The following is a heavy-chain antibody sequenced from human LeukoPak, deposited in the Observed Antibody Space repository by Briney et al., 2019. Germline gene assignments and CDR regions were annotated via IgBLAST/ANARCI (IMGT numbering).Heavy chain of an antibody. J-gene: IGHJ6*02. V-gene: IGHV3-23*01. D-gene: IGHD3-10*02. CDR1: GFTFSAYS. CDR3: ARDLHYYVAMAV. CDR2: IGSDNKP. Sequence: PGGSLRLSCEASGFTFSAYSMTWVRQAPGQGLEWVSSIGSDNKPHYSESVKGRFAISRDNSKSMLFLQLNSLRAEDTALYYCARDLHYYVAMAVWGQGTTVTVSS.